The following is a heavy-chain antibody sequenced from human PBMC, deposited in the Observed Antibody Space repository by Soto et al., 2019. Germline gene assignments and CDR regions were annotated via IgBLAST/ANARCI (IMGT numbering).Heavy chain of an antibody. Sequence: GGSLRLSCLASGFTFSDFAMTWVRHVPGRGLEWVASLDGAGGSTYYAESVRGRFSISRDNSRNTLFLQMKRLTVDDTAIYYCAAPRDEYGSGVSWFTYGMDIWGQGTTVTVSS. V-gene: IGHV3-23*01. CDR3: AAPRDEYGSGVSWFTYGMDI. D-gene: IGHD3-10*01. CDR2: LDGAGGST. J-gene: IGHJ6*02. CDR1: GFTFSDFA.